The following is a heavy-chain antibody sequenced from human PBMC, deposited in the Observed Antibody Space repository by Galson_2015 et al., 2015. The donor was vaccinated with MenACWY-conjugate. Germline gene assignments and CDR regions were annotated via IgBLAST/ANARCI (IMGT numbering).Heavy chain of an antibody. J-gene: IGHJ4*02. D-gene: IGHD2-2*01. CDR1: GFAFGDYL. Sequence: SLRLSCATSGFAFGDYLMGWFRQAPGKGLEWVGYIQSKNYGANTQYAASVKDRFIISRDDSRSIAYLQMNSQKTEDTAVYYCTRADHRCCSRTNCPFDHWGQGTLVTVSS. CDR2: IQSKNYGANT. CDR3: TRADHRCCSRTNCPFDH. V-gene: IGHV3-49*03.